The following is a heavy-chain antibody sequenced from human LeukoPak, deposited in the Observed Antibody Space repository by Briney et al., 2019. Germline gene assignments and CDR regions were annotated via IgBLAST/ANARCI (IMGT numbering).Heavy chain of an antibody. CDR3: ARAAVTTKPFDY. Sequence: SETLSLTCAVYGGSFSGYYWSWLRQPPGKGLEWIGEINHSGSTNYNPSLKSRVTISVDTSKNQFSLKLSSVTAADTAVYYCARAAVTTKPFDYWGQGTLVTVSS. CDR2: INHSGST. J-gene: IGHJ4*02. CDR1: GGSFSGYY. D-gene: IGHD4-17*01. V-gene: IGHV4-34*01.